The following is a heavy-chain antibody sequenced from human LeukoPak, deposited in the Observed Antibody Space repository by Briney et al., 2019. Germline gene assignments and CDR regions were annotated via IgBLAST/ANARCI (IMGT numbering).Heavy chain of an antibody. CDR1: GYSLISGYY. CDR3: ARESEYYDFWSGPDP. D-gene: IGHD3-3*01. J-gene: IGHJ5*02. V-gene: IGHV4-38-2*02. CDR2: IYHSGSA. Sequence: PSETLSLTCTVCGYSLISGYYWGWIRQPPGKGLEWIGSIYHSGSAYYNPSPKNRVTILLDTSQNQFSPKLSSVTAADTAVYYWARESEYYDFWSGPDPWGKGTLVTVSS.